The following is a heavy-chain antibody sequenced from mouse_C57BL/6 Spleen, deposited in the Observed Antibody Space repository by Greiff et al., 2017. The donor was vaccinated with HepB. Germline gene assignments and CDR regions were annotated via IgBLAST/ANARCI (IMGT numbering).Heavy chain of an antibody. V-gene: IGHV5-9-1*02. Sequence: EVQLVESGEGLVKPGGSLKLSCAASGFTFSSYAMSWVRQTPEKRLEWVAYISSGGDYIYYADTVKGRFTISRDNARNTLYLQMSSLKSEDTAMYYCTRDTVVARGYFDGWGTGTTVTVSS. CDR3: TRDTVVARGYFDG. CDR1: GFTFSSYA. J-gene: IGHJ1*03. D-gene: IGHD1-1*01. CDR2: ISSGGDYI.